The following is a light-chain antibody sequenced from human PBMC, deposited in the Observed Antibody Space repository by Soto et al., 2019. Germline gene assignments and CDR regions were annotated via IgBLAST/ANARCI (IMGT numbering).Light chain of an antibody. J-gene: IGKJ1*01. CDR3: QQYHNLWT. CDR2: ETS. CDR1: QNIRSN. V-gene: IGKV3-15*01. Sequence: EIVMTQSPGTLSVSPGERATLSCRASQNIRSNLAWYQQKPGQAPRLLIYETSTRAPGIPARFSGSGSGTEFTLTISSLQSEDFALYYCQQYHNLWTFGQGTKVDIK.